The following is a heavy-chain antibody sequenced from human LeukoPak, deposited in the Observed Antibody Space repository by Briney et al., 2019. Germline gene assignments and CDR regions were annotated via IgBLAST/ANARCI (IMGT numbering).Heavy chain of an antibody. CDR2: ISGSGGNT. D-gene: IGHD3-9*01. CDR3: AKELTGQWYYYYYMDV. CDR1: GFTFSNYA. V-gene: IGHV3-23*01. Sequence: GGSLRLSCAASGFTFSNYAMSWVRQAPGKGLEWVSGISGSGGNTYYADSVKGRFTISRDNSKNTVFLQMNSLRAEDTAVYYCAKELTGQWYYYYYMDVWGKGTTVTVSS. J-gene: IGHJ6*03.